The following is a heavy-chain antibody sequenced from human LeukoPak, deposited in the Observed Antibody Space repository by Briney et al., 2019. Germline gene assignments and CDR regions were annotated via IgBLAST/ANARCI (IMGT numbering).Heavy chain of an antibody. CDR1: GFTFSNAW. J-gene: IGHJ4*02. CDR3: SKARDGFGVDTIDY. V-gene: IGHV3-23*01. Sequence: PGGSLRLSCAASGFTFSNAWMSWVRQAPGKGLEWVSAIGGAGYSTYYADSVNGRFTISRDNSRNTLYLQMNSLRAEDTAIYYCSKARDGFGVDTIDYWGQGTLVTVSS. CDR2: IGGAGYST. D-gene: IGHD3-3*01.